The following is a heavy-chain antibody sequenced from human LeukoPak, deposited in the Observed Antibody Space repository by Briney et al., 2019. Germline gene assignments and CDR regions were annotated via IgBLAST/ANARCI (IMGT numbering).Heavy chain of an antibody. V-gene: IGHV3-30*02. CDR2: IRYDGSNK. CDR1: GFTFSSYG. J-gene: IGHJ4*02. D-gene: IGHD4-11*01. CDR3: APTPTTQVGY. Sequence: GGSLRLSCAASGFTFSSYGMHWVRQAPGKGLEWVAFIRYDGSNKYYADSVKGRFTISRDNSKNTLYLQMNSLRAEDTAVYYCAPTPTTQVGYWGQGILVTVSS.